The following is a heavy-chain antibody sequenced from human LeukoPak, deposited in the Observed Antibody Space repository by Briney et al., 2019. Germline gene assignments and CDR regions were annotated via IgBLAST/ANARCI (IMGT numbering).Heavy chain of an antibody. CDR2: INHSGST. CDR1: GGSFSGYY. V-gene: IGHV4-34*01. Sequence: PSETLSLTCAVYGGSFSGYYWSWIRQPPGKGLEWIGEINHSGSTNYNPSLKSRVTISVDTSKNQFSLKLSSVTAADTAVYYCARGAMITFGGVIVILAQRYYFDYWGQGTLVTVSS. D-gene: IGHD3-16*02. CDR3: ARGAMITFGGVIVILAQRYYFDY. J-gene: IGHJ4*02.